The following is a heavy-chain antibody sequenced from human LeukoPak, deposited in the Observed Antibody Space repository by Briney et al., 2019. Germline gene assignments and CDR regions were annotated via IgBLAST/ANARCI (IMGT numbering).Heavy chain of an antibody. CDR2: INPNSGGT. CDR3: ARDRGAVAGPSDY. CDR1: GYTFTGYY. V-gene: IGHV1-2*02. D-gene: IGHD6-19*01. J-gene: IGHJ4*02. Sequence: RASVKVSCKASGYTFTGYYMHWVRQAPGQGLVWMGWINPNSGGTNYAQKFQGRVTMTRDTSISTAYMELSRLRSDDTAVYYCARDRGAVAGPSDYWGQGTLVTVSS.